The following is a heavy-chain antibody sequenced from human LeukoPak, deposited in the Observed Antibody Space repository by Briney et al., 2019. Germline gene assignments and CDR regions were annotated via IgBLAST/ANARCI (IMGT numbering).Heavy chain of an antibody. J-gene: IGHJ4*02. CDR3: ARGGHVRVYDNSAYYGHE. V-gene: IGHV1-46*01. D-gene: IGHD3-22*01. CDR1: GYTFTSYY. Sequence: ASVKVSCEASGYTFTSYYIYWVRQAPGQGLEWMGIINPSRGSTNYAQRFQGRVTMTRDMSTSTVYMELSSLRSEDTAIYYCARGGHVRVYDNSAYYGHEWGQGTLVTVSS. CDR2: INPSRGST.